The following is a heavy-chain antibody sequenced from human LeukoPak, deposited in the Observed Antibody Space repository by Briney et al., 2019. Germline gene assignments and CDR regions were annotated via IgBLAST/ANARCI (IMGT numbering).Heavy chain of an antibody. CDR3: ARDEEMKMATGPGG. Sequence: GASVKVSCKASGYTFTCYYMHWVRQAPGQGLEWMGWINPNSGGTNYAQKFQGRVTMTRDTSISTAYMELSRLRSDDTAVYYCARDEEMKMATGPGGWGQGTLVTVSS. CDR2: INPNSGGT. V-gene: IGHV1-2*02. CDR1: GYTFTCYY. D-gene: IGHD5-24*01. J-gene: IGHJ4*02.